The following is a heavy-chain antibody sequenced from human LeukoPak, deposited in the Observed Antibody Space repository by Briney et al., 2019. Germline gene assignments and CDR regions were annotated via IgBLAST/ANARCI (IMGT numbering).Heavy chain of an antibody. CDR1: GFIFSNYN. J-gene: IGHJ6*02. Sequence: GGSLRLSCAASGFIFSNYNMNWVRHAPGKGLELVSSISSSSSNVYYADLVKGRFTISRDNAKNSLYLQMNSLRAEDTAVYYCATDLYSRSWLAGLNYYYYYGMDVWGQGTTVTVSS. D-gene: IGHD6-13*01. V-gene: IGHV3-21*01. CDR2: ISSSSSNV. CDR3: ATDLYSRSWLAGLNYYYYYGMDV.